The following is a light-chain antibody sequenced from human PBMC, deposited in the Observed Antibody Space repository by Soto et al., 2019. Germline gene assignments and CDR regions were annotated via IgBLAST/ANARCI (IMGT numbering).Light chain of an antibody. V-gene: IGKV1-39*01. CDR1: QTFGSY. CDR3: QQSYSSPLT. J-gene: IGKJ4*01. Sequence: DIQMTQSPSSLSASVGYRVTITCRASQTFGSYLNWYQQKPGKAPKLLIYAASTLQSGVPSRFSGSGSGTDFTLTISSLQPEDFATYYCQQSYSSPLTFGGGNKVEIK. CDR2: AAS.